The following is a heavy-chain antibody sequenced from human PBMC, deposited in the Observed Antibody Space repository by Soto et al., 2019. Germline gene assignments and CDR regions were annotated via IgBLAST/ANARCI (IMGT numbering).Heavy chain of an antibody. CDR1: GFTFSSYW. J-gene: IGHJ5*02. V-gene: IGHV3-74*01. CDR3: ARGSSSSRAYNWFDP. D-gene: IGHD6-13*01. Sequence: GGSLRLSCAASGFTFSSYWMHWVRQAPGKGLVWVSRINSDGSSTSYADSVKGRFTISRDNAKNTLYLQMNSLTVEDTAVYYCARGSSSSRAYNWFDPWGQGTLVTVSS. CDR2: INSDGSST.